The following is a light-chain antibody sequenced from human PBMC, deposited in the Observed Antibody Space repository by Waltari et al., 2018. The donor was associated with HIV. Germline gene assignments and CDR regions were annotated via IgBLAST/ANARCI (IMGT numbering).Light chain of an antibody. V-gene: IGLV1-44*01. J-gene: IGLJ2*01. CDR3: AAWDDSLDGPV. CDR1: SSNIDRHA. Sequence: QPVLTQPPSASGTPGQRVIVPCSGSSSNIDRHAVSWYQHLPGATPTLLIFGNNQRSSGVPDRFSGSKSATSASLAISGLRSVDEADYSCAAWDDSLDGPVFGGGTKLTVL. CDR2: GNN.